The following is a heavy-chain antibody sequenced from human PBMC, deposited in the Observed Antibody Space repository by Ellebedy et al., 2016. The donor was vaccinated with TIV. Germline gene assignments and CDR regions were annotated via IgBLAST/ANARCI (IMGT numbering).Heavy chain of an antibody. CDR1: GFTFSTYS. Sequence: GESLKISCVGSGFTFSTYSFNWVRQAPGKGLEWVSYIGGSGSTINYADSVKGRFTISRDNAQNTLFLQMNSLRVEDTAVYYCARGWSTPDSWGQGTLVIVSS. CDR2: IGGSGSTI. V-gene: IGHV3-48*01. D-gene: IGHD2-15*01. J-gene: IGHJ4*02. CDR3: ARGWSTPDS.